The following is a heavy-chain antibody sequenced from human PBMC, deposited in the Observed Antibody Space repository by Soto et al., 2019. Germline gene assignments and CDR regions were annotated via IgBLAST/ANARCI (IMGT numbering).Heavy chain of an antibody. J-gene: IGHJ4*02. Sequence: PGGSLRLSCAASGITFGIYGMHWVRQAPGKGLEWLAGIWVDGSTQYYADSVKGRFTISRDNAKNTLYLQMNNLSAEDTALDYCARDPALRCTGHINYWGQGTQVTVSS. V-gene: IGHV3-33*01. CDR3: ARDPALRCTGHINY. D-gene: IGHD2-15*01. CDR2: IWVDGSTQ. CDR1: GITFGIYG.